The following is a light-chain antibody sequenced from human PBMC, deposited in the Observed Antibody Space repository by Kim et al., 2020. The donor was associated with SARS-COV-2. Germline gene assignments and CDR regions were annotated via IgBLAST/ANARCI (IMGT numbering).Light chain of an antibody. J-gene: IGLJ2*01. CDR1: SSDVGGYNL. CDR2: EVS. CDR3: CSYAGSSTFVV. Sequence: QSITTSCTGTSSDVGGYNLVSWYQQHPGKAPKLMIYEVSKRPSGVSNRFSGSKSGNTASLTISGLQAEDEADYYCCSYAGSSTFVVFGGGTQLTVL. V-gene: IGLV2-23*02.